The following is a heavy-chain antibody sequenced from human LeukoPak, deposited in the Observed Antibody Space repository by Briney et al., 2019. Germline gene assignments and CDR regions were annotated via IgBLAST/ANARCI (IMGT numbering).Heavy chain of an antibody. V-gene: IGHV3-20*04. Sequence: PGGSLRLPCAASGFTFSSYSMNWVRQAPGKGLEWVSGINWNGGSTGYADSVKGRFTISRDNAKNSLYLQMNSLRAEDTALYYCARVGPLIYRYNWNYVDPNPPSSEFDPWGQGTLVTVSS. CDR3: ARVGPLIYRYNWNYVDPNPPSSEFDP. CDR2: INWNGGST. J-gene: IGHJ5*02. CDR1: GFTFSSYS. D-gene: IGHD1-7*01.